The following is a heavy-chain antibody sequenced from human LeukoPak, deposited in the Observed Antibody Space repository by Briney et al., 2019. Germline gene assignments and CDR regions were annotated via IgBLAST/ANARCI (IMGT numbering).Heavy chain of an antibody. CDR3: ARASFIGAAGLFDY. CDR2: ICSGGTT. Sequence: PGGSLRLSCAASGFTVSSDYMNWVRQAPGKGLEWVSVICSGGTTFYADSVKGRFTISRDNSKNTLYLQMNSLRAEDTAVYFCARASFIGAAGLFDYWGQGTLVTVSS. V-gene: IGHV3-53*01. D-gene: IGHD6-25*01. J-gene: IGHJ4*02. CDR1: GFTVSSDY.